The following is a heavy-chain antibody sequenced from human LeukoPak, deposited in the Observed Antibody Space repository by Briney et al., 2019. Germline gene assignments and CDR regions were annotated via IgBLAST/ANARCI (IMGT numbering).Heavy chain of an antibody. J-gene: IGHJ4*02. CDR3: ARGLRDYYDSSGYYYGIDY. Sequence: ASVKISCKASGYTFTSYDINWVRQATGQGLEWMGWMNPNSGNTGYAQKFQGRVTMTRNTSISTAYMELSSLRSEDTAVYYCARGLRDYYDSSGYYYGIDYWGQGTLVTVSS. V-gene: IGHV1-8*01. CDR1: GYTFTSYD. CDR2: MNPNSGNT. D-gene: IGHD3-22*01.